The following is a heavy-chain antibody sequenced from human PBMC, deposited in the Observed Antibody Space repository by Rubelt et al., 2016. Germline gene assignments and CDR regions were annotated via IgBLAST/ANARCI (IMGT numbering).Heavy chain of an antibody. D-gene: IGHD7-27*01. V-gene: IGHV3-66*01. CDR2: IFSGGST. Sequence: EVQLLESGGGLVQPGGSLRLSCAASGFTVSSNYMSWVRQAPGKGLEWVSVIFSGGSTYYADSVKGRFTISRGNSKNTLDRKMNSLRAGDTAVYYCARNWGFDYWGQGTLVTVSS. J-gene: IGHJ4*02. CDR3: ARNWGFDY. CDR1: GFTVSSNY.